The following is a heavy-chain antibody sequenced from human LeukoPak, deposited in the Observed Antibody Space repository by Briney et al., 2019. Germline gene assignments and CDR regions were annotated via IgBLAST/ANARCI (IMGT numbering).Heavy chain of an antibody. CDR1: GYTFTGYY. J-gene: IGHJ3*02. V-gene: IGHV1-69*13. CDR3: ARDPSSGWYHAFDI. D-gene: IGHD6-19*01. CDR2: IIPIFGTA. Sequence: GASVKVSCKASGYTFTGYYMHWVRQAPGQGLEWMGWIIPIFGTANYAQKFQGRVTITADESTSTAYMELSSLRSEDTAVYYCARDPSSGWYHAFDIWGQGTMVTVSS.